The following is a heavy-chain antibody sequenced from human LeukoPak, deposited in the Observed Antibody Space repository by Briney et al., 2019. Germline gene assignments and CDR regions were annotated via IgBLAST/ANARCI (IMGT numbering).Heavy chain of an antibody. V-gene: IGHV4-34*01. J-gene: IGHJ4*02. CDR1: GGSFSGYY. CDR3: AREGYDYDFWSGYYRRFDY. CDR2: INHGGST. Sequence: SETLSLTCAVYGGSFSGYYWRWIRQPPGKGLEWIGEINHGGSTNYNPSLKSRVTISVDTSKNQFSLKLSSVTAADTAVYYCAREGYDYDFWSGYYRRFDYWGQGTLVTVSS. D-gene: IGHD3-3*01.